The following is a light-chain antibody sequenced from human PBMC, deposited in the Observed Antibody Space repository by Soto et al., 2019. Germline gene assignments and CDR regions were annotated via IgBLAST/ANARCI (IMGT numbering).Light chain of an antibody. V-gene: IGKV1-39*01. CDR3: QQTYSSPLT. CDR1: QSIINY. CDR2: AAS. Sequence: DIQMTQSPSSLSASVGDRVTVTCRASQSIINYLNWFQQKSGKAPKLLISAASSLQSGVPSRFSGSGSGTEFILTINSLQPEDVATYYCQQTYSSPLTCGGGSKVEI. J-gene: IGKJ4*01.